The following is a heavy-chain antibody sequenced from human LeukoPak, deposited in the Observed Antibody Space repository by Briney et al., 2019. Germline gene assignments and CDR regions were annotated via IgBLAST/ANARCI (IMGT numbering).Heavy chain of an antibody. CDR3: ARLYGNYQNYFDY. D-gene: IGHD1-7*01. J-gene: IGHJ4*02. CDR2: MYHSGST. Sequence: SETLSLTCTVSGYSISSGYYWGWIRQPPGKGLECIGTMYHSGSTFYNPSLKSRVTISVDTSKNQFSLKLTSMTAADTAVYYCARLYGNYQNYFDYWGQGTLVTVSS. CDR1: GYSISSGYY. V-gene: IGHV4-38-2*02.